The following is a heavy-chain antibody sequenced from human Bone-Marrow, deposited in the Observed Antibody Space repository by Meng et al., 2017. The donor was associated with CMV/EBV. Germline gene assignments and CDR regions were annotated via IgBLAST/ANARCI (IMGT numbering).Heavy chain of an antibody. CDR2: IIPSLGIA. Sequence: SVKVSCKASGGTFSSYTISWVRQAPGQGLEWMGRIIPSLGIANYAKKFQGRVTITTDKSTSTAYMAQSSRRSEDTAVYYCAREPGRDWGQGTLVTVSS. V-gene: IGHV1-69*04. CDR1: GGTFSSYT. D-gene: IGHD3-10*01. J-gene: IGHJ4*02. CDR3: AREPGRD.